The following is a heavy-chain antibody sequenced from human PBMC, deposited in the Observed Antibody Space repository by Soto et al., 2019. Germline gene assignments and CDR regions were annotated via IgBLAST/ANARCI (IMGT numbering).Heavy chain of an antibody. V-gene: IGHV1-2*02. J-gene: IGHJ5*02. D-gene: IGHD2-15*01. Sequence: QVQLVQSGAEVKKPGASVKVSCKASGYTFTGYYMHWVRQAPGQGLEWMGWINPNSGGTNYAQKFQGRVTMTRDTCIIQAYMELSRLRSDDTAVYYCARDYCSGGSCYHPGDNWFDPWGPGTLVTVSS. CDR3: ARDYCSGGSCYHPGDNWFDP. CDR1: GYTFTGYY. CDR2: INPNSGGT.